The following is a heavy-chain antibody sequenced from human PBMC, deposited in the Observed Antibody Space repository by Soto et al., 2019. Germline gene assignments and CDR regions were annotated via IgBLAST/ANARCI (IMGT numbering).Heavy chain of an antibody. Sequence: GGSLRLSCAASGFTFSSYSMNWVRQAPGKGLEWVSSISSSSSYIYYADSVKGRFTISRDNAKNSLYLQMNSLRAEDTAVYYCARVRYCSGGSCRLYYFDYWGQGTLVTVSS. CDR2: ISSSSSYI. D-gene: IGHD2-15*01. J-gene: IGHJ4*02. CDR3: ARVRYCSGGSCRLYYFDY. CDR1: GFTFSSYS. V-gene: IGHV3-21*01.